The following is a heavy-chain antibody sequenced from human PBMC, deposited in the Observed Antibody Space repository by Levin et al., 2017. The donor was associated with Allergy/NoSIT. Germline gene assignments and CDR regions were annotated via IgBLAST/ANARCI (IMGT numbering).Heavy chain of an antibody. J-gene: IGHJ5*02. CDR2: ISSTGSYI. CDR1: GFTFSPYS. CDR3: ACETERGKWFDP. D-gene: IGHD3-10*01. V-gene: IGHV3-21*06. Sequence: GGSLRLSCAASGFTFSPYSMNWVRQAPGKGLEWVSSISSTGSYIYYTDSVKGRFTISRDNAKNSLFLEMKSLRAEDTAVYYCACETERGKWFDPWGQGTLVTVSS.